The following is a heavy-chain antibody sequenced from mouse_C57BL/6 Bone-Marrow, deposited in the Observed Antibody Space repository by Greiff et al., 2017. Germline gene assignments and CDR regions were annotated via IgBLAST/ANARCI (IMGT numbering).Heavy chain of an antibody. CDR3: ASVAYYSNYPYYAMDY. CDR1: GFSLTSYA. D-gene: IGHD2-5*01. Sequence: QVQLQQSGPGLVAPSQSLSITCTVSGFSLTSYAISWVRQPPGKGLEWLGVIWTGGGTNYNSALKSRLSISKDNSKSQVFLKMNSLQTDDTARYYWASVAYYSNYPYYAMDYWGQGTSVTVSS. CDR2: IWTGGGT. V-gene: IGHV2-9-1*01. J-gene: IGHJ4*01.